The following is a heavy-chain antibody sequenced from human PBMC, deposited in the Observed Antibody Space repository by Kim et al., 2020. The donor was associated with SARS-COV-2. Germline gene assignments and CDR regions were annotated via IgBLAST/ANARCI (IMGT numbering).Heavy chain of an antibody. J-gene: IGHJ6*02. CDR1: GYTFTSYD. CDR3: ARSCRVTTRWLQFRTAKPQAHYGMDV. D-gene: IGHD5-12*01. CDR2: MNPNSGNT. V-gene: IGHV1-8*01. Sequence: ASVKVSCKASGYTFTSYDINWVRQATGQGLEWMGWMNPNSGNTGYAQKFQGRVTMTRNTSISTAYMELSSLRSEDTAVYYCARSCRVTTRWLQFRTAKPQAHYGMDVWGQGTTVTVSS.